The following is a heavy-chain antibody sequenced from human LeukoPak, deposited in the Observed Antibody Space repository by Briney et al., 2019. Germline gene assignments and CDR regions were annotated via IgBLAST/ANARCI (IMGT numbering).Heavy chain of an antibody. CDR2: ISSSSSYI. V-gene: IGHV3-21*01. D-gene: IGHD2-21*01. CDR3: ARDRYCGGDCYALDY. J-gene: IGHJ4*02. CDR1: GFTFSSYE. Sequence: AGGSLRLSCAASGFTFSSYEMNWVRQAPGKGLEWVSSISSSSSYIYYADSVKGRFTISRDNAKNSLYLQMNSLRAEDTAVYYCARDRYCGGDCYALDYWGQGTLVTVSS.